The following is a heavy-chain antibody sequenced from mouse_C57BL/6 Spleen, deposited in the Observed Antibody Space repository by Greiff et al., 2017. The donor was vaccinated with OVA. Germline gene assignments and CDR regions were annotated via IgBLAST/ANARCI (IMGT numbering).Heavy chain of an antibody. CDR2: IDPEDGDT. V-gene: IGHV14-1*01. Sequence: EVQLQQSGAELVRPGASVKLSCTASGFNIKDYYMHWVKQRPEQGLEWIGRIDPEDGDTEYAPKFQGKATMTADTSSNTAYLQLSSLTSEDTAADYCTTVDNSNSCAYWGQGTLVTVSA. D-gene: IGHD2-5*01. J-gene: IGHJ3*01. CDR3: TTVDNSNSCAY. CDR1: GFNIKDYY.